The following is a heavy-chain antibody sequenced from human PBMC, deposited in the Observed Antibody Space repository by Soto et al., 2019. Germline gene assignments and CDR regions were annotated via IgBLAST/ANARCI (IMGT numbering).Heavy chain of an antibody. V-gene: IGHV3-30*18. CDR1: GFTFSSYG. CDR3: EKGRITGTTGPDY. J-gene: IGHJ4*02. D-gene: IGHD1-7*01. Sequence: QVQLVESGGGVVQPGRSLRLSCAASGFTFSSYGMHWVRQAPGKGLEWVAVISYDGSNKYYADSVKGRFTISRDNSKNTLYLQMNSLRAEDTAVYYCEKGRITGTTGPDYWGQGTLVTVSS. CDR2: ISYDGSNK.